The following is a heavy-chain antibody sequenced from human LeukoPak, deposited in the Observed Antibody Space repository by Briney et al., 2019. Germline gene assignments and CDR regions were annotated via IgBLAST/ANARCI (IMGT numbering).Heavy chain of an antibody. J-gene: IGHJ4*02. CDR3: ATGTGSYYWY. CDR2: INRDGSST. D-gene: IGHD3-10*01. V-gene: IGHV3-74*01. Sequence: GGSLILSCAASGFTCSSDLQHWVRQAPGKELVWVSDINRDGSSTNYADSVKGRFTISRDNAKNTLYLQMNSLRAEDTAVYYCATGTGSYYWYWGLGTLVTVSS. CDR1: GFTCSSDL.